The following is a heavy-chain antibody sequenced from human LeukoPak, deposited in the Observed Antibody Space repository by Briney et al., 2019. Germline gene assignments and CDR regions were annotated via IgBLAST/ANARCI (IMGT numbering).Heavy chain of an antibody. Sequence: ASVKVSCKASGYSFTSYDINWMRQAPGGGLEWRGWMNPISGDTGYAQKFRGRVTMTRDTSISAAYMELRTLTSDDTAIYYCARDFFASGSDGAFYSGLDIWGQGTTVTVSS. V-gene: IGHV1-8*01. D-gene: IGHD3-10*01. CDR3: ARDFFASGSDGAFYSGLDI. CDR2: MNPISGDT. CDR1: GYSFTSYD. J-gene: IGHJ6*02.